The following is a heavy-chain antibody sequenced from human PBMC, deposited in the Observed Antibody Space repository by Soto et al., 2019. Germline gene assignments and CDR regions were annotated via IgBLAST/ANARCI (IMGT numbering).Heavy chain of an antibody. Sequence: AASVKVSCKASGYTFTGYYMHWVRQAPGQGLEWMGWINPNSGGTNYAQKFQGRVTMTRDTSISTAYMELSRLRSDDTAVYYCARGHNVIAVAGYRDDWGQGTLVTVAS. CDR3: ARGHNVIAVAGYRDD. V-gene: IGHV1-2*02. J-gene: IGHJ4*02. CDR2: INPNSGGT. CDR1: GYTFTGYY. D-gene: IGHD6-19*01.